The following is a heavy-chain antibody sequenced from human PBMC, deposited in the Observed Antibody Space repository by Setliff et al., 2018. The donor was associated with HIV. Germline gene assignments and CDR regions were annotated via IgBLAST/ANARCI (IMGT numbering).Heavy chain of an antibody. D-gene: IGHD2-8*02. J-gene: IGHJ4*02. Sequence: PSETLSLTCTVSGGSINSRSYYWAWIRQPPWKGLEWVASIYFSGTPYYNPSLKNRVTISVDTSKNQFSLKLSSVTAADTAVYYCARRGMWSYETGGNPTATFDYWGQGVLVTVS. V-gene: IGHV4-39*01. CDR2: IYFSGTP. CDR1: GGSINSRSYY. CDR3: ARRGMWSYETGGNPTATFDY.